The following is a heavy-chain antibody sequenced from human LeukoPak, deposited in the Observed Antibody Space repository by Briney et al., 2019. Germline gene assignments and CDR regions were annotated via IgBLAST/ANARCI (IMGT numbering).Heavy chain of an antibody. Sequence: GGSLRLSCAASGFTFSNFWMSWVRQAPGRGLECVANIKQDGSEKNYVDSVKGRFTISRDNAKNSLYLQMNSLRAEDTAVYYCARDGVAARRDAFDIWGQGTMVTVSS. V-gene: IGHV3-7*01. CDR3: ARDGVAARRDAFDI. CDR1: GFTFSNFW. D-gene: IGHD5-12*01. J-gene: IGHJ3*02. CDR2: IKQDGSEK.